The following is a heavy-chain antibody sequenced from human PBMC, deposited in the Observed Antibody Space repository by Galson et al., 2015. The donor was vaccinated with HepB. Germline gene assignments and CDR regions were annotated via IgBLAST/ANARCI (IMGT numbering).Heavy chain of an antibody. Sequence: SVKVSCKASGYTFTGYYMHWVRQAPGQGLEWMGWINPNSGGTNYAQKFQGRVTMTRDTSISTAYMELSRLRSDDTAVYYCARDSCTNGVCHGWFDPWGQGTLVTVSS. D-gene: IGHD2-8*01. V-gene: IGHV1-2*02. J-gene: IGHJ5*02. CDR2: INPNSGGT. CDR1: GYTFTGYY. CDR3: ARDSCTNGVCHGWFDP.